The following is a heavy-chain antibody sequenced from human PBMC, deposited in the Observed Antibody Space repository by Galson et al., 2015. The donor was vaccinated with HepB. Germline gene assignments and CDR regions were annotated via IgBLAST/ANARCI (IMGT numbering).Heavy chain of an antibody. CDR3: ARIKDYCSGGSCHSNSGGYYYNGMDV. CDR2: VYCGDSDT. D-gene: IGHD2-15*01. J-gene: IGHJ6*02. Sequence: QSGAEVKKPGESLKISCKGSGYSFTDYWMAWVRQMPGKGLEWMGIVYCGDSDTRYSPSFEGQVTISADKSISTAYLQWSSLKASDTAMYCCARIKDYCSGGSCHSNSGGYYYNGMDVWGQGTTVTVSS. CDR1: GYSFTDYW. V-gene: IGHV5-51*01.